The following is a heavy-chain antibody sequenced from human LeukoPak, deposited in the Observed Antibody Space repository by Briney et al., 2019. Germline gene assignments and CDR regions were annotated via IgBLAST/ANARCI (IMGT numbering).Heavy chain of an antibody. V-gene: IGHV3-49*04. CDR2: IRSKAYGGTT. CDR1: GFTFGDYS. J-gene: IGHJ4*02. D-gene: IGHD1-26*01. CDR3: TRDTARIVGAPVQLGY. Sequence: GGSLRLSCTASGFTFGDYSMSRVRQAPGKGLEWVGFIRSKAYGGTTEYAASVKGRFTISRDDSKSIAYLQMNSLKTEDTAVYYCTRDTARIVGAPVQLGYWGQGTLVTVSS.